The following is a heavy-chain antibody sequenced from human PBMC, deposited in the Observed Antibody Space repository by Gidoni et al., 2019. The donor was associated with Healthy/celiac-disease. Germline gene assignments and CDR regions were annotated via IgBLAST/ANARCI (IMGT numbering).Heavy chain of an antibody. CDR3: ARDYYYEAFDI. CDR2: ISSSSSYI. D-gene: IGHD3-22*01. CDR1: GFTFSSYS. Sequence: EVQLVESGGGLVKPGGYLSLSCAASGFTFSSYSMNWVLQAPGKGLEWVSSISSSSSYIYYADSVKGRFTISRDNAKNSLYLQMNSLRAEDTAVYDCARDYYYEAFDIWGQGTMVTVSS. J-gene: IGHJ3*02. V-gene: IGHV3-21*01.